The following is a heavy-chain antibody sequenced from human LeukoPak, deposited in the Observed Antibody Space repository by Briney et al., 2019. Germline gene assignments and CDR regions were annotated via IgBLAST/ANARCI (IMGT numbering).Heavy chain of an antibody. CDR2: IYYSGST. CDR3: ARTTGGIAVAGSNWFDP. Sequence: PSETLSLTCTVSGGSISCYYWSWIRQPPGKGLEWIGYIYYSGSTNYNPSLKSRVTISVDTSKNQFSLKLSSVTAADTAVYYCARTTGGIAVAGSNWFDPWGQGTLVTVSS. J-gene: IGHJ5*02. D-gene: IGHD6-19*01. CDR1: GGSISCYY. V-gene: IGHV4-59*08.